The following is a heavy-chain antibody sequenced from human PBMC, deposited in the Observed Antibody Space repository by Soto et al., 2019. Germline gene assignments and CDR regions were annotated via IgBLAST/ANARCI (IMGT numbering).Heavy chain of an antibody. CDR3: AREGDWRYFDH. V-gene: IGHV4-59*01. Sequence: ETLSLTCTVSGGSISSNYWSWIRQPPGKGLEWIGYIYYSGSTNYNPSLKSRVTISVDTSKNQFSLKLSSVTAADTAVYYCAREGDWRYFDHWGQGTLVTVSS. D-gene: IGHD2-21*02. CDR2: IYYSGST. CDR1: GGSISSNY. J-gene: IGHJ4*02.